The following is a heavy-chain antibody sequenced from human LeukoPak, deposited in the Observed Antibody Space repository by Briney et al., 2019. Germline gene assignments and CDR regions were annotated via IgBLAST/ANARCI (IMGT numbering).Heavy chain of an antibody. CDR3: PRERYYYDSSGSYYFDY. J-gene: IGHJ4*02. CDR2: ISYDGSNK. V-gene: IGHV3-30-3*01. D-gene: IGHD3-22*01. CDR1: GFTFSSYA. Sequence: PGGSLRLSCAASGFTFSSYAMRWVRQAPGKGLEWVAVISYDGSNKYYADSVKGRFTISRDNSKNTLYLQMNSLRAEDTAVYYCPRERYYYDSSGSYYFDYWGQGTLVTVSS.